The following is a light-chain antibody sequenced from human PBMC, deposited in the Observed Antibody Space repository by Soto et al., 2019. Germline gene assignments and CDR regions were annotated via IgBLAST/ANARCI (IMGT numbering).Light chain of an antibody. Sequence: DIQMTQSPSSLSASVGGRVTVTCRASQSISSYLNWYQQKPGKAPKLLIYGAVNLQSGVPSRFSGSGSETDFTLTSSSLQPEDSATYYCQQSYSSPRTFGGGTKVEIK. CDR1: QSISSY. CDR3: QQSYSSPRT. V-gene: IGKV1-39*01. J-gene: IGKJ4*01. CDR2: GAV.